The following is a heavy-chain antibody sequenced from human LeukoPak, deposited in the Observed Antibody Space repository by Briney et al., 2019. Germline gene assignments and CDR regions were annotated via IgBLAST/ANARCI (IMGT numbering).Heavy chain of an antibody. V-gene: IGHV3-21*01. D-gene: IGHD3-22*01. CDR3: ARHSRQYYYDSSGYYCDY. Sequence: GGSLRLSCAASGFTFSSYSMNWVRQAPGKGLEWVSSISSSSSYIYYADSVKGRFTISRDNAKNSLYLQMNSLRAEDTAVYYCARHSRQYYYDSSGYYCDYWGQGTLVTVSS. J-gene: IGHJ4*02. CDR1: GFTFSSYS. CDR2: ISSSSSYI.